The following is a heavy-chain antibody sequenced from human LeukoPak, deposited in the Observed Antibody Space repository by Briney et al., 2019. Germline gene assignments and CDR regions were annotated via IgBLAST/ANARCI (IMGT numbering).Heavy chain of an antibody. V-gene: IGHV1-46*01. CDR3: ARDDYRITIFGVVKSGMDV. CDR1: GYTFTSYY. D-gene: IGHD3-3*01. J-gene: IGHJ6*02. CDR2: INPSGGST. Sequence: ASVKVSCKASGYTFTSYYIHWVRQAPGQGLEWMGIINPSGGSTSYTQKFQGRVTMTRNTSISTAYMELSSLRSEDTAVYYCARDDYRITIFGVVKSGMDVWGQGTTVTVSS.